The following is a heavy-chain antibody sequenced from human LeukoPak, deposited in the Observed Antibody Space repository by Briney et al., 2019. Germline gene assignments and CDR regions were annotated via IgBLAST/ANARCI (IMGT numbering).Heavy chain of an antibody. J-gene: IGHJ6*03. CDR2: ISAYNGNT. CDR3: ARDLGGYDFGTVAYYYYYMDV. V-gene: IGHV1-18*01. D-gene: IGHD5-12*01. Sequence: ASVKVSCKASGYTFTSYGISWVRRAPGQGLEWMGWISAYNGNTNYAQKLQGRVTMTTDTSTSTAYMELRSLRSDDTAVYYCARDLGGYDFGTVAYYYYYMDVWGKGTTVTVSS. CDR1: GYTFTSYG.